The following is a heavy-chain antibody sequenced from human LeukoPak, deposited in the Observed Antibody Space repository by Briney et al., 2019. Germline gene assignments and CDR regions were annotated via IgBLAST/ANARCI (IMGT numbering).Heavy chain of an antibody. V-gene: IGHV1-2*02. J-gene: IGHJ6*02. D-gene: IGHD1-26*01. CDR2: VNPHSGAT. CDR3: GGDSKSALPLYYYFSGLDA. Sequence: ASVKVSCRAFGYTFTGYYLYWVRQAPGQGVEWMGWVNPHSGATNYAQKLQGRVTMTRDTSTSPAYMELSRLTADDTAVFYCGGDSKSALPLYYYFSGLDAWGQGTTVTVSS. CDR1: GYTFTGYY.